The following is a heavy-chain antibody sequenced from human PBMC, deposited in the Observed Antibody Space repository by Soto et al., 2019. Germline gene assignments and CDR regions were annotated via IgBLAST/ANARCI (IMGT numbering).Heavy chain of an antibody. J-gene: IGHJ4*02. V-gene: IGHV3-74*03. CDR3: VRDIR. CDR1: GFTFSSQW. Sequence: EVPLVESGGGLVQPGGSLRLSCAASGFTFSSQWMYWVRQSPGKGPVWVSYINSDGSRIAYADSVKGRFTISRDNAKNTLYLQMNSLRVEDTAVYYCVRDIRWGRGTLVTVSS. CDR2: INSDGSRI.